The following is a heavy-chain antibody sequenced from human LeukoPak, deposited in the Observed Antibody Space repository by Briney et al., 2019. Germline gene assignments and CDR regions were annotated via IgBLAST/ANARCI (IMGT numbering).Heavy chain of an antibody. Sequence: PGGSLRLSCAASGFTFSSYWMSWVRQAPGKGLEWVANIKQDGSEKYYVDSVKGRFTISRDNAKNSLYLQMNSLRAEDTAVYYCARGTIFGVFKKGDNWFDPWGQGTLVTVSS. D-gene: IGHD3-3*01. J-gene: IGHJ5*02. CDR3: ARGTIFGVFKKGDNWFDP. V-gene: IGHV3-7*01. CDR1: GFTFSSYW. CDR2: IKQDGSEK.